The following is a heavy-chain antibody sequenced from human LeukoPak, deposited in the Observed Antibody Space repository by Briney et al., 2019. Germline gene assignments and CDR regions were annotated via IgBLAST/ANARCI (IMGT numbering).Heavy chain of an antibody. Sequence: GGSLRLSCTASGFTFGNYAMSWDRQAPGKGQKCVGLIKRKAYGGTTEYAAYVKCRFNISRDDSKSIAYLQMNSLKTEDTAVYYCTQTSSSSQGGPLWEYWGQGTLVTVSS. J-gene: IGHJ4*02. CDR1: GFTFGNYA. V-gene: IGHV3-49*04. CDR2: IKRKAYGGTT. D-gene: IGHD6-13*01. CDR3: TQTSSSSQGGPLWEY.